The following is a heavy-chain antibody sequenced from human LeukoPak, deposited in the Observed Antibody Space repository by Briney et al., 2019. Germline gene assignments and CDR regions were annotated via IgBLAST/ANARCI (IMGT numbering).Heavy chain of an antibody. CDR3: ARGHQDYYDSSGYSDAFDI. Sequence: ASVKVSCKASGYTFTSYAMHWVRQAPGQRLEWMGWINAGNGNTKYSQKFQGRVTITRDTSASTAYMELSSLRSEDTAVYYCARGHQDYYDSSGYSDAFDIWGQGTMVTVSS. D-gene: IGHD3-22*01. V-gene: IGHV1-3*01. J-gene: IGHJ3*02. CDR2: INAGNGNT. CDR1: GYTFTSYA.